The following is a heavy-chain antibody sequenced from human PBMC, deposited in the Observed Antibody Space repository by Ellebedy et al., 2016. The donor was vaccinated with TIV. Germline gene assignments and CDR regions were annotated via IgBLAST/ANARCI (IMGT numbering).Heavy chain of an antibody. D-gene: IGHD5-12*01. CDR1: GFTFSTYW. Sequence: GGSLRLSCAASGFTFSTYWMSWVRQAPGKRLEWVANINQGGSENYYVDSVKGRFTISRDNAKNSLYLQMNSLRAEDTAVYYCARAKSTGYDLMDFWGLGTLVTVSS. CDR2: INQGGSEN. V-gene: IGHV3-7*01. J-gene: IGHJ4*02. CDR3: ARAKSTGYDLMDF.